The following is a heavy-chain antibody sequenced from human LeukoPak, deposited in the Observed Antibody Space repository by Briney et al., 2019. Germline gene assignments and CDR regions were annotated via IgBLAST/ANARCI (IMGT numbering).Heavy chain of an antibody. CDR3: ARGTLQLLRPYYFDY. Sequence: GGSLRLSCAASGFTFSTHSMNWVRQAPGKGLEWVSYISSSSDTIYYADSVRGRFTISRDNAKNSLYLQMNSLRAEDTAVYYCARGTLQLLRPYYFDYWGQGTLVTVSS. CDR1: GFTFSTHS. D-gene: IGHD2-2*01. CDR2: ISSSSDTI. V-gene: IGHV3-48*04. J-gene: IGHJ4*02.